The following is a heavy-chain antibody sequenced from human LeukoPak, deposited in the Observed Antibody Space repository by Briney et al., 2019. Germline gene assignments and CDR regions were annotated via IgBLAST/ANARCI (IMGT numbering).Heavy chain of an antibody. J-gene: IGHJ4*02. Sequence: GGSLRLSCAASGFTFSSYAMSWVRQAPGKGLEWVAFIRYNGNNQYYADSVKGRFTISRDNSKNTLYLQMNSLRAEDTAVYYCAMPRRGYWGQGTLVTVSS. CDR2: IRYNGNNQ. CDR1: GFTFSSYA. V-gene: IGHV3-30*02. CDR3: AMPRRGY. D-gene: IGHD3-10*01.